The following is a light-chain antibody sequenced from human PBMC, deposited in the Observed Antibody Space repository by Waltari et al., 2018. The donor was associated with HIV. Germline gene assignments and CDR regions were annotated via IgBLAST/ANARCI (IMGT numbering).Light chain of an antibody. CDR2: PRD. J-gene: IGLJ3*02. CDR1: SSNIGSHF. Sequence: QSVLTQPPSTSAPPRQRVTILCSGASSNIGSHFVSWYQQVPGATPKLLIYPRDRRPAGVPDRFSGSESGTSASLAINGLRSEDEAVYYCAAWDNYLNAWVFGGGTKVTVL. V-gene: IGLV1-47*01. CDR3: AAWDNYLNAWV.